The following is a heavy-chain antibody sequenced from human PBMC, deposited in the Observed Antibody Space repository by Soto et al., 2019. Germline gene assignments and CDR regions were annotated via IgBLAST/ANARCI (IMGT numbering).Heavy chain of an antibody. CDR3: ARDNQGVVAARQKYNWFDP. D-gene: IGHD2-15*01. CDR2: IYYSGST. J-gene: IGHJ5*02. V-gene: IGHV4-31*03. CDR1: GGSISSGGYY. Sequence: QVQLQESGPGLVKPSQTLSLTCTVPGGSISSGGYYWSWIRQHPGKGLEWIGYIYYSGSTYYNPSLQSRVTISVDTSNNQFSLKLSSVTAADTAVYYCARDNQGVVAARQKYNWFDPWGQGTLVTVSS.